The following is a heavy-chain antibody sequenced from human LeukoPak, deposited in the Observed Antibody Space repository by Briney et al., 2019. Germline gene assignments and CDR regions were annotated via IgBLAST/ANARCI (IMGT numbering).Heavy chain of an antibody. CDR1: GYTFTNYY. J-gene: IGHJ4*02. D-gene: IGHD1-26*01. Sequence: ASVKVSCKASGYTFTNYYIYWVRQAPGQGLEWMGMINPSGGSTIYTQKFQARVTVTRDTSTSTVYMELSSLSSEDTAVYYCARSRGTYFDYWGQGTLVTVSS. CDR3: ARSRGTYFDY. CDR2: INPSGGST. V-gene: IGHV1-46*01.